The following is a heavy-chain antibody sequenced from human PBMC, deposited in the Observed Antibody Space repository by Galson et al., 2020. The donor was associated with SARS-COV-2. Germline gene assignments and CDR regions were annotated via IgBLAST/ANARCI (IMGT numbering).Heavy chain of an antibody. D-gene: IGHD3-9*01. CDR2: IDWDADK. Sequence: SSPTLATPTQTLTLTRTLSGFSPSTSGMCVSWIRQPPGTALEWLAPIDWDADKYYSTSLKTRLTISKDTSKNQVVLTMTNMDPVDTATYYGARTHYDILTGYYTPFDYWGQGTLVTVSS. CDR3: ARTHYDILTGYYTPFDY. V-gene: IGHV2-70*01. CDR1: GFSPSTSGMC. J-gene: IGHJ4*02.